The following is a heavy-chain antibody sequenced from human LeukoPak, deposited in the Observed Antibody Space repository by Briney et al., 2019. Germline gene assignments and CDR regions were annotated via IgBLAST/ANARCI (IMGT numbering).Heavy chain of an antibody. V-gene: IGHV3-23*01. CDR2: ISNTGSDT. CDR3: AKVPYSDYGSGRPPFMDV. J-gene: IGHJ6*02. CDR1: GFTFSNYA. Sequence: GGSLRLSCAASGFTFSNYAMSWVRQAPGKGLEWVSTISNTGSDTYYADSVQGRFTISRDNSENTLYLQMNNLRPEDTAIHYCAKVPYSDYGSGRPPFMDVWGQGTTVTVSS. D-gene: IGHD3-10*01.